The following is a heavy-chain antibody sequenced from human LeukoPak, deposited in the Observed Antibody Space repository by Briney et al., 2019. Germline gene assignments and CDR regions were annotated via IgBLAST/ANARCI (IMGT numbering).Heavy chain of an antibody. J-gene: IGHJ4*02. Sequence: SETLSLTCTVSGGSISSSSYYWGWIRQPPGKGLEWIGSIYYSGSTYYNPSLKSRVTISVDTSKNQFSLKLSSVTAADTAVYYCARDVLWGLFDYWGQGTLVTVSS. CDR2: IYYSGST. CDR1: GGSISSSSYY. CDR3: ARDVLWGLFDY. V-gene: IGHV4-39*07. D-gene: IGHD7-27*01.